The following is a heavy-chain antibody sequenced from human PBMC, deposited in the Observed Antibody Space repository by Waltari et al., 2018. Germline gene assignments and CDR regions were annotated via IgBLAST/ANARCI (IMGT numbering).Heavy chain of an antibody. J-gene: IGHJ4*02. CDR3: VRESFGNDI. CDR2: IKREIDGGTA. Sequence: ELQLVEPGGGLVMPGESLRISCVVSGFTFNNAWMGWVRQAPGKGREWVGRIKREIDGGTAEYVESVKDRFTISRDDSKNTLYLQINSLKSEDSAVYFCVRESFGNDIWGQGTLVTVSS. V-gene: IGHV3-15*01. D-gene: IGHD3-10*01. CDR1: GFTFNNAW.